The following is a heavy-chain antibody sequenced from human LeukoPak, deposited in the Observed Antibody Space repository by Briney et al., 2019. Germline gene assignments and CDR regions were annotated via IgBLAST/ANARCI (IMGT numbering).Heavy chain of an antibody. J-gene: IGHJ4*02. D-gene: IGHD1-26*01. CDR3: ARKGLGGELGGFDS. CDR2: INRNGDST. CDR1: DFNFITYA. V-gene: IGHV3-20*01. Sequence: PGGSLRLSCAASDFNFITYAMSWVRQAPGKGLEWVSGINRNGDSTGYADFVKGRFTISRDNAKNSLYLQMNSLRVDDTALYHCARKGLGGELGGFDSWGQGTLVTVSS.